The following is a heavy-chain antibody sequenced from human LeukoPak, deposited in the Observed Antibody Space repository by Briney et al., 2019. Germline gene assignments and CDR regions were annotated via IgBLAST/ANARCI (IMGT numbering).Heavy chain of an antibody. D-gene: IGHD2-2*01. CDR2: IRSKAFGGTT. CDR3: TRAPVGYCSSTSCQIFDY. J-gene: IGHJ4*02. Sequence: GGSLRLSCAASGFTFSSYWMSWVRQAPGKGLEWVGFIRSKAFGGTTEYAASVKGRFTISRDDSKSIAYLQMNSLKTEDTAVYYCTRAPVGYCSSTSCQIFDYWGQGTLVTVSS. V-gene: IGHV3-49*04. CDR1: GFTFSSYW.